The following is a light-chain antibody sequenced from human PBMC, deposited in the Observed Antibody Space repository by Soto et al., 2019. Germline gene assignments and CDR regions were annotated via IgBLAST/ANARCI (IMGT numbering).Light chain of an antibody. CDR2: DAV. V-gene: IGKV3-20*01. J-gene: IGKJ2*01. CDR1: QNVNSSS. Sequence: EIVLTQSPATLSLSPGERATLSCRASQNVNSSSLTWYQQKPGQAPRLLLYDAVSWATDIQDKFSGSGSWTDFTLTISRLEPEDFAVYYCQHFGSSPPKFTFGLGTKLEIK. CDR3: QHFGSSPPKFT.